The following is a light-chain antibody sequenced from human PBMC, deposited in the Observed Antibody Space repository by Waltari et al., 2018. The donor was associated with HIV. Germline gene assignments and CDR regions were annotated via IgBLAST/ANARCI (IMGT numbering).Light chain of an antibody. CDR1: SPNIGSNT. CDR3: AAWDDSLNGAV. CDR2: SNK. V-gene: IGLV1-44*01. J-gene: IGLJ7*01. Sequence: QSVLTQPPSASGTPGQRVTISCSGSSPNIGSNTVNWYQQLPGTAPKLRIYSNKRRPPGVPDRFSGAKSGTSASLAISGLQSEDEADYYCAAWDDSLNGAVFGGGTQLTVL.